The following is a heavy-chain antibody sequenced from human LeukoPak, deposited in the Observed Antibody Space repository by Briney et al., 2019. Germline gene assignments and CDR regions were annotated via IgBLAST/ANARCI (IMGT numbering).Heavy chain of an antibody. CDR1: GFTFSSYA. J-gene: IGHJ4*02. V-gene: IGHV3-30*04. CDR3: ARDDGYSYGLDY. CDR2: ISYDGSNK. Sequence: GSLRLSCAASGFTFSSYAMHWVRQAPGKGLEWVAVISYDGSNKYYADSVKGRFTISRDNSKNTLYLQMNSLRAEDTAVYYCARDDGYSYGLDYWGQGTLVTVSS. D-gene: IGHD5-18*01.